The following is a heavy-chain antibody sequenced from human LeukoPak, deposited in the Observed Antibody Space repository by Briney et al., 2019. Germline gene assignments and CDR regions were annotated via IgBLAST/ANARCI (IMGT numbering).Heavy chain of an antibody. Sequence: SETLSLTCTVSGDSISSNSYYWGWIRQPPGKGLELIGSIYYSGSTYYNPSLRSRVTMSVDTSKNQFSLKMSSVTAADTAVYHCARRLGIAVFDYWGQGTLVTVSS. V-gene: IGHV4-39*01. CDR2: IYYSGST. D-gene: IGHD6-19*01. J-gene: IGHJ4*02. CDR1: GDSISSNSYY. CDR3: ARRLGIAVFDY.